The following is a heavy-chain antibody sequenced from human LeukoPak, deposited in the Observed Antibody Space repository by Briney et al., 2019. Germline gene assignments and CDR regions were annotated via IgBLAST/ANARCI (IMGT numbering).Heavy chain of an antibody. CDR2: IKQDGSEK. D-gene: IGHD5-24*01. CDR1: GFTFSRYW. J-gene: IGHJ4*02. CDR3: ARGLATIPLDY. Sequence: PGGSLRLSCAASGFTFSRYWMSWVRQAPGKGLEWVANIKQDGSEKYYVDSVKGRFTISRDNAKNSLYLQMNSLRAEDTAVFYCARGLATIPLDYWGQGTLVTVSS. V-gene: IGHV3-7*01.